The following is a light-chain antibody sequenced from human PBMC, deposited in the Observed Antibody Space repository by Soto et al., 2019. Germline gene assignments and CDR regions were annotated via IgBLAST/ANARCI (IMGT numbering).Light chain of an antibody. Sequence: DIVMTQSPDSLAVSLGERATINCESSQSVLYSSNNQNCLAWYQQKPGQPPKLLIYWASIRESGVPDRFSGSRSVTDFTLTISSLQAEDVAVYYCQQYCATPWTFGQGTKVEIK. CDR1: QSVLYSSNNQNC. J-gene: IGKJ1*01. V-gene: IGKV4-1*01. CDR2: WAS. CDR3: QQYCATPWT.